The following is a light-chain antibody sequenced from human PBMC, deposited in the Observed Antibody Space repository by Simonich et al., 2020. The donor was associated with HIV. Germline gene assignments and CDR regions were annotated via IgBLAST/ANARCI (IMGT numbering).Light chain of an antibody. CDR3: QQGSNWPWT. J-gene: IGKJ1*01. Sequence: EIVMTQSPATLSVSPGERATLSCRASQSVTSNLAWYQQKPGQAPRLLIYGASNRATGIPARFSGSGSGTDFTLTISSLEPEDFAVYYCQQGSNWPWTFGQGTKVEIK. V-gene: IGKV3-11*01. CDR2: GAS. CDR1: QSVTSN.